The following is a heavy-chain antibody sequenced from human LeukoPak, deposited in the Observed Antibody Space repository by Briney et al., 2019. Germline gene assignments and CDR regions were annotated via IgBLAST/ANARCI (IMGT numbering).Heavy chain of an antibody. CDR3: AKDHIHNDFWSGYSGY. Sequence: GRSLRLSCAASGFTFSSYAMIWVRQAPGKGLEWVSAISGSGRNTYYADSVKGRFTISRDNSKNTLYLQMNSLRAEDTAVYFCAKDHIHNDFWSGYSGYWGQGTLVTVSS. CDR2: ISGSGRNT. V-gene: IGHV3-23*01. CDR1: GFTFSSYA. J-gene: IGHJ4*02. D-gene: IGHD3-3*01.